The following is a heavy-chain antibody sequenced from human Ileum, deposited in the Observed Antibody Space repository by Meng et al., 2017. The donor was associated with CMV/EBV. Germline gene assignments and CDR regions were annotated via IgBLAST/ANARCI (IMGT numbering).Heavy chain of an antibody. D-gene: IGHD3-3*01. CDR1: GFSFTSYW. J-gene: IGHJ4*02. CDR2: IYPGDSDT. Sequence: GESLKISCKGSGFSFTSYWIGWVRQMPGKGLEWMGIIYPGDSDTRYSSSFQGQVTISADKSISTAYLQWSSLNASDTAMYYCARLEGYDFWSGYYAPIDYWGQGTLVTVSS. CDR3: ARLEGYDFWSGYYAPIDY. V-gene: IGHV5-51*01.